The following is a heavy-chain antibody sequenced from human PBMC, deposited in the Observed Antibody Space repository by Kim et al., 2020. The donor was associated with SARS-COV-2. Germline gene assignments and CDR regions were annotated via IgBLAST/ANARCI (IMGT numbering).Heavy chain of an antibody. D-gene: IGHD3-22*01. CDR2: ISSSSSYI. J-gene: IGHJ6*02. CDR3: AREAYYDSSGYLGVGTYYYGMDV. V-gene: IGHV3-21*01. CDR1: GFTFSSYS. Sequence: GGSLRLSCAASGFTFSSYSMNWVRQAPGKGLEWVSSISSSSSYIYYADSVKGRFTISRDNAKNSLYLQMNSLRAEDTAVYYCAREAYYDSSGYLGVGTYYYGMDVWGQGTTVTVSS.